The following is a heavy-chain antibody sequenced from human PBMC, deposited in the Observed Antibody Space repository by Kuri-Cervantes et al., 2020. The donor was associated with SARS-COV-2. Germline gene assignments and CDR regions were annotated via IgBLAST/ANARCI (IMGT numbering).Heavy chain of an antibody. V-gene: IGHV3-33*08. D-gene: IGHD2-15*01. CDR2: IWYDGSNK. J-gene: IGHJ6*02. CDR3: ARSSGQIFYYYGMDV. CDR1: GFTFSSYG. Sequence: GESLKISCAASGFTFSSYGMHRVRQAPGKGLEWVAVIWYDGSNKYYADSVKGRFTISRDNSKNTLYLQMNSLRAEDTAVYYCARSSGQIFYYYGMDVWGQGTMVTVSS.